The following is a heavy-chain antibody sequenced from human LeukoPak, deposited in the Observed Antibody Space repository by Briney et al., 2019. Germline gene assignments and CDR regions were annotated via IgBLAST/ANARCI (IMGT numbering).Heavy chain of an antibody. J-gene: IGHJ4*02. Sequence: ASVKVSCKASGYTFTSYDINWVRQATGQGLEWMGWMNPNSGNTGYAQKFQGRVTMTRNTSISTAYMELSSLRSEDTAVYYCARGHRILRNSWTYYFDYWGQGTLVTVSS. CDR2: MNPNSGNT. D-gene: IGHD6-13*01. CDR3: ARGHRILRNSWTYYFDY. V-gene: IGHV1-8*01. CDR1: GYTFTSYD.